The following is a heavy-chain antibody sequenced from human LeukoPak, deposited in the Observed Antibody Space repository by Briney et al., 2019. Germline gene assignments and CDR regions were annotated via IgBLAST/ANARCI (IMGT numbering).Heavy chain of an antibody. CDR3: AKDRGDYGILTGFHY. Sequence: GGSLRLSCAASGFTFDDYAMHWVRQAPGKGLECVSLISGDGGSTYYADSVKDRFTISRDNSKNSLYLQMNSLRTEDTALYYCAKDRGDYGILTGFHYWGQGTLVTVSS. CDR1: GFTFDDYA. CDR2: ISGDGGST. D-gene: IGHD3-9*01. V-gene: IGHV3-43*02. J-gene: IGHJ4*02.